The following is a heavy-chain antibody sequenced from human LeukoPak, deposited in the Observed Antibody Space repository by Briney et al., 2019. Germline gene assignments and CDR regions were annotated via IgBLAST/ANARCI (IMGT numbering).Heavy chain of an antibody. CDR2: INHSGST. CDR1: GYSISSGYY. J-gene: IGHJ4*02. Sequence: SETLSLTCTVSGYSISSGYYWGWIRQPPGRGLEWIGEINHSGSTNYNPSLKSRVTISVDTSKNQFSLKLSSVTAADTAVYYCAGVRGIIDYWGQGTLVTVSS. V-gene: IGHV4-38-2*02. D-gene: IGHD3-10*01. CDR3: AGVRGIIDY.